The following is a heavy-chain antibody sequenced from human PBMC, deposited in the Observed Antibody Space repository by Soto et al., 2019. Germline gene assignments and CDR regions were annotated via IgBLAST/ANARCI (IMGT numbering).Heavy chain of an antibody. CDR3: ARAWVVVTAPDY. Sequence: QVQLVQSGAEEKKTGASVKVSCKASGYPFTSYAMHWVRQAPGQRLEWMGWINAGNGNTKYSQKFQGRVTITRDTYASTAYMELSSLRSEDTAVYYCARAWVVVTAPDYWGQGTMVTVSS. D-gene: IGHD2-21*02. CDR1: GYPFTSYA. V-gene: IGHV1-3*05. CDR2: INAGNGNT. J-gene: IGHJ4*02.